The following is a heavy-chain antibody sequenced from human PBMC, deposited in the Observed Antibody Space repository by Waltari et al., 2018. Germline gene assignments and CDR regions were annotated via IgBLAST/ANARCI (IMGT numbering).Heavy chain of an antibody. V-gene: IGHV1-2*06. D-gene: IGHD2-8*02. CDR2: INPKSGGT. Sequence: QVQLVQSGAEVKKPGASVKVSCKASGYTFTGYYMHWVRQAPGQGLEWRGRINPKSGGTNYAKKFQGRVTITTDESTSTAYMELSSLRSEDTAVYYCARSFSAYCTGGVCYGIGFDPWGQGTLVTVSS. J-gene: IGHJ5*02. CDR1: GYTFTGYY. CDR3: ARSFSAYCTGGVCYGIGFDP.